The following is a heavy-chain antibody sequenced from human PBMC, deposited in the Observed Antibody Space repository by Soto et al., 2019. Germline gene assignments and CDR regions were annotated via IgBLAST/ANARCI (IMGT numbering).Heavy chain of an antibody. CDR3: ESTPVPLIPPPPFDF. CDR2: VNPSGGGR. Sequence: QVHLVQSGAEVKEPGASVKLSCKASGYTFTNYYMHWVRQAPGQGLEWMGIVNPSGGGRSYAQNFVGRVPGPANPHWSTVSVGRGSRRSHVTPFLCWESTPVPLIPPPPFDFGRRAPLAPLPS. CDR1: GYTFTNYY. V-gene: IGHV1-46*01. J-gene: IGHJ4*02.